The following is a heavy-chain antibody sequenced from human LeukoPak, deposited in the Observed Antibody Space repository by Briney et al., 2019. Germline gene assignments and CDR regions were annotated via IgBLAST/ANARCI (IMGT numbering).Heavy chain of an antibody. D-gene: IGHD1-26*01. V-gene: IGHV3-21*01. J-gene: IGHJ3*02. CDR3: ARERQWELPYAFDI. Sequence: GGSLRLSCAASGFTFSSSAMSWVRQAPGKGLEWVSGISNSGGNTYYADSVKGRFTISRDNAKNSLYLQMNSLRAEDTAVYYCARERQWELPYAFDIWGQGTMVTVSS. CDR2: ISNSGGNT. CDR1: GFTFSSSA.